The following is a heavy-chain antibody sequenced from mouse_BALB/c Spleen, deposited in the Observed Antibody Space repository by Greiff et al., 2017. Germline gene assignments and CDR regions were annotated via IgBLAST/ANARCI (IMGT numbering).Heavy chain of an antibody. CDR2: ISSGSSTI. V-gene: IGHV5-17*02. Sequence: EVNVVESGGGLVQPGGSRKLSCAASGFTFSSFGMHWVRQAPEKGLEWVAYISSGSSTIYYADTVKGRFTISRDNPKNTLFLQMTSLRSEDTAMYYCARSYYGRSMDYWGQGTSVTVSS. CDR1: GFTFSSFG. J-gene: IGHJ4*01. D-gene: IGHD1-1*01. CDR3: ARSYYGRSMDY.